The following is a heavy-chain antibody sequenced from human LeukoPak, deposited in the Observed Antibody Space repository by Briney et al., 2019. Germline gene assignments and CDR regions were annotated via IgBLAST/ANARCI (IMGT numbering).Heavy chain of an antibody. J-gene: IGHJ4*02. V-gene: IGHV3-23*01. D-gene: IGHD1-26*01. CDR2: ISGSGGST. Sequence: SXXLSXAXXGFTFXSYAMSWVRQAPGKGLEWVSAISGSGGSTYYADSVKGRFTISRDNSKNTLYLQMNSLRAEDTAVYYCAKDAVGAPGLYYFDYWGQGTLVTVSS. CDR3: AKDAVGAPGLYYFDY. CDR1: GFTFXSYA.